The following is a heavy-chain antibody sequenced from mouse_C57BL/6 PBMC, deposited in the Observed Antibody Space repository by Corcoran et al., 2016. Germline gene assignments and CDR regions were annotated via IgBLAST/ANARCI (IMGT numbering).Heavy chain of an antibody. CDR3: ARSLFITTLLEGRFAY. J-gene: IGHJ3*01. CDR1: GYTFTDYY. V-gene: IGHV1-26*01. CDR2: INPNNGGT. D-gene: IGHD1-2*01. Sequence: EVQLQQSGPELVKPGASVKISCKASGYTFTDYYMNWVKQSHGKSLEWIGDINPNNGGTSYNQKFKGKATLTVDKSSSTAYMELRSLTSEDSAVDYCARSLFITTLLEGRFAYWGQGTLVTVSA.